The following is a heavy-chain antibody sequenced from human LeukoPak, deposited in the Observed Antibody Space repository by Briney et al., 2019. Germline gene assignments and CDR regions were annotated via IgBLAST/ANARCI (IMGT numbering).Heavy chain of an antibody. CDR3: ARAYCGGDCWPPEYYFDY. CDR2: IYSGGST. D-gene: IGHD2-21*02. CDR1: GFTVSSNY. Sequence: GGSLRLSCAASGFTVSSNYMSWVRQAPGKGLEWVSVIYSGGSTYYADSVKGRFTISRGNSKNTLYLQMNSLRAEDTAVYYCARAYCGGDCWPPEYYFDYWGQGTLVTVSS. V-gene: IGHV3-53*01. J-gene: IGHJ4*02.